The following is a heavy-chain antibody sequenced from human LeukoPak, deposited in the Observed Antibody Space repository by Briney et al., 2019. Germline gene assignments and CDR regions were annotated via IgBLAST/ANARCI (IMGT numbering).Heavy chain of an antibody. D-gene: IGHD3-22*01. V-gene: IGHV3-53*01. Sequence: AGGSLRLSCAASGFTVSSNYMSWVRQAPGKGLVWVSVIYSGGSTYYADSVKGRFTISRDNSKNTLYLQMNSLRAEDTAVYYCARTYYYDSSGYPGVFQHWGQGTLVTVSS. J-gene: IGHJ1*01. CDR2: IYSGGST. CDR1: GFTVSSNY. CDR3: ARTYYYDSSGYPGVFQH.